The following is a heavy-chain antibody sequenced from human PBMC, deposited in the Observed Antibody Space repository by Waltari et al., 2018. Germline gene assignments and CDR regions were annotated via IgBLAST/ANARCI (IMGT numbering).Heavy chain of an antibody. CDR1: GGSISSGSYY. J-gene: IGHJ6*03. Sequence: QVQLQESGPGLVKPSQTLSLTCTVSGGSISSGSYYWSWIRQPAGKGLEWIGRIYTSGSTTCNPPLKSRVTISVDTSKNQFSLKLSSVTAADTAVYYCARSSIAARPGYYYYYMDVWGKGTTVTVSS. CDR3: ARSSIAARPGYYYYYMDV. CDR2: IYTSGST. D-gene: IGHD6-6*01. V-gene: IGHV4-61*02.